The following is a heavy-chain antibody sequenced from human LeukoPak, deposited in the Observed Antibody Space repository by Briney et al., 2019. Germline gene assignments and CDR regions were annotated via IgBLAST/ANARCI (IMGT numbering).Heavy chain of an antibody. Sequence: GGSLRLSCAASGFTFSSYAMNWVRQAPGRGLEWVSAISGRDSSTYYADSVKGRFTISRDNSKNTLYLQMNSLRAEDTAVYYCAKIRPPAYDIWGQGTMVTVSS. CDR3: AKIRPPAYDI. CDR2: ISGRDSST. J-gene: IGHJ3*02. D-gene: IGHD3-3*02. V-gene: IGHV3-23*01. CDR1: GFTFSSYA.